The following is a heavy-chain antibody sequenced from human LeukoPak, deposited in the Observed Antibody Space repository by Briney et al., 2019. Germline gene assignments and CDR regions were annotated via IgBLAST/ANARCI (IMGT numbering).Heavy chain of an antibody. J-gene: IGHJ4*02. Sequence: PGRSLRLSCAASGFTFDDYAMQWVRQAPGKGLEWVSGIRWNSGSIGYADSVKGRFTISRDNAKNSLYLQMNSLRAEDTALYYCAKDPGSGSYHWEGFDYWGQGTLVTVSS. V-gene: IGHV3-9*01. CDR2: IRWNSGSI. CDR1: GFTFDDYA. CDR3: AKDPGSGSYHWEGFDY. D-gene: IGHD1-26*01.